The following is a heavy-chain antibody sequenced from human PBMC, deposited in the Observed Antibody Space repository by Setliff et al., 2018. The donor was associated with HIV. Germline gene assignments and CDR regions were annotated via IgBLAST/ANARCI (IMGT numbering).Heavy chain of an antibody. CDR1: GGSMSSYY. CDR2: IYYTGST. CDR3: ARAAGDCSSAGCLHYFDY. J-gene: IGHJ4*02. V-gene: IGHV4-59*01. D-gene: IGHD2-2*01. Sequence: SETLSLTCTVSGGSMSSYYWSWIRQPPGKGLEWIGSIYYTGSTDYNPSLMSRVTISLDTPKNQFSLKLNSVTAADTAVYYCARAAGDCSSAGCLHYFDYWGQGSLVTVSS.